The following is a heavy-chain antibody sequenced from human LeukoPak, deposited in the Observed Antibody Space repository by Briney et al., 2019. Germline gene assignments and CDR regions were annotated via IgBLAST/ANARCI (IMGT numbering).Heavy chain of an antibody. Sequence: PGRSLRLSCAASGFSFSNYDMHWVRQAPGKGLEWVAIIWYDGGNKYYGDSVKGRFTISRDNSKNTLYLQMNSLRAEDTAMYYCATMDVWGQGTTVTVSS. V-gene: IGHV3-33*01. J-gene: IGHJ6*02. CDR3: ATMDV. CDR1: GFSFSNYD. CDR2: IWYDGGNK.